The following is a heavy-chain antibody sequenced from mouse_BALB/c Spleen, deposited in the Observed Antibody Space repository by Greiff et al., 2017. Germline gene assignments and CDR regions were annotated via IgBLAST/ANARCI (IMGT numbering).Heavy chain of an antibody. V-gene: IGHV2-6-7*01. J-gene: IGHJ4*01. D-gene: IGHD2-2*01. Sequence: VHLVESGPGLVAPSQSLSITCTVSGFSLTGYGVNWVRQPPGKGLEWLGMIWGDGSTDYNSALKSRLSISKDNSKSQVFLKMNSLQTDDTARYYCARNYGYDYYAMDYWGQGTSVTVSS. CDR3: ARNYGYDYYAMDY. CDR1: GFSLTGYG. CDR2: IWGDGST.